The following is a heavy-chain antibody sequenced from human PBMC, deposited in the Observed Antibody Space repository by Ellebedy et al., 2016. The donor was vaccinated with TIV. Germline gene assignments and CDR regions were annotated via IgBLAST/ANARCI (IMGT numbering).Heavy chain of an antibody. J-gene: IGHJ4*02. V-gene: IGHV3-23*01. CDR1: GFTFSNYV. CDR2: ISRTDDST. CDR3: AKDRDDAGDFVFDS. Sequence: GESLKISXTASGFTFSNYVMSWVRQAPGKGLKWVSGISRTDDSTYYADSVKGQFTTSRDDPKSTLYLQMNNLRAEDTAVYYCAKDRDDAGDFVFDSWGQGTLVTVSS. D-gene: IGHD4-17*01.